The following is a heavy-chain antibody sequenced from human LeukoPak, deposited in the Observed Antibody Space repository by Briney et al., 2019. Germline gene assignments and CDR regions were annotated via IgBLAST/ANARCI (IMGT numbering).Heavy chain of an antibody. J-gene: IGHJ4*02. CDR2: ITWKSHRT. CDR3: ASEVGYRSLGY. D-gene: IGHD3-3*01. Sequence: GGSLRLSCAASGFTFDDDTMHWVRQTPGRGLEWVSFITWKSHRTHYADSVKGRFTVSRDNSKDSMYLQMNSLRTEDTGLYHCASEVGYRSLGYLGQGTLVTVSS. V-gene: IGHV3-43*01. CDR1: GFTFDDDT.